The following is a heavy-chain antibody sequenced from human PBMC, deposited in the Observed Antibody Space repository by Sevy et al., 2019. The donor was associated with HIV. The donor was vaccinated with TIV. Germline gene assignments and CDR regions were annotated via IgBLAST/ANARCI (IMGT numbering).Heavy chain of an antibody. V-gene: IGHV5-51*07. CDR1: GYSFTNYW. CDR2: IYPGDSDT. CDR3: ARQETITADLDY. Sequence: GESLKISCKGSGYSFTNYWIAWVHQMPGKGLEWMGIIYPGDSDTRYSPSFQGQVTISADKSISTAYLQWSSLKASDTAMYYCARQETITADLDYWGQGTLVTVSS. J-gene: IGHJ4*02. D-gene: IGHD3-16*01.